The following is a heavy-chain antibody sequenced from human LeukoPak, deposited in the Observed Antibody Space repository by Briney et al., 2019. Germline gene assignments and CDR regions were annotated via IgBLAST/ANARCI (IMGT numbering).Heavy chain of an antibody. V-gene: IGHV1-18*04. CDR3: ALIAAAGYFAP. D-gene: IGHD6-13*01. CDR2: ISPYNGNT. J-gene: IGHJ5*02. CDR1: GYTFTSYG. Sequence: ASVRVSYKASGYTFTSYGISWVRQTPGQGLERMGWISPYNGNTNYTQKLQGRFTMTTDTSTSTAYMELRSLRSDDTAVYYCALIAAAGYFAPWGQGTLVTVSS.